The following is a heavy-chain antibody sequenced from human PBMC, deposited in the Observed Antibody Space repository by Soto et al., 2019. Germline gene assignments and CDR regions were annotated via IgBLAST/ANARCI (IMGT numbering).Heavy chain of an antibody. V-gene: IGHV4-31*03. D-gene: IGHD2-21*02. CDR2: IYYSGST. J-gene: IGHJ4*02. CDR3: ALVVTAIQAFDY. CDR1: GGSISRGGYY. Sequence: PSETLSLTCTVSGGSISRGGYYXSWIRQHPGKGLEWIGYIYYSGSTYYNPSLKSRVTISVDTSKNQFSLKLSSVTAADTAVYYCALVVTAIQAFDYWGQGTLVTVSS.